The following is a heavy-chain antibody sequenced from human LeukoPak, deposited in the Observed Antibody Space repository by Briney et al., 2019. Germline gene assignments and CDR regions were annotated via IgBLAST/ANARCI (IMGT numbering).Heavy chain of an antibody. D-gene: IGHD1-1*01. CDR3: ARDASTAGTTWDY. Sequence: SGGSLRLSCAASGFTFSTYWMSWVRQAPGKGLQWVANIKQDGSEKSYVGSVKGRFTISRDNAKNSLYLQMNSLRAEDTAVYYCARDASTAGTTWDYWGQGTLVTVSS. CDR1: GFTFSTYW. J-gene: IGHJ4*02. V-gene: IGHV3-7*01. CDR2: IKQDGSEK.